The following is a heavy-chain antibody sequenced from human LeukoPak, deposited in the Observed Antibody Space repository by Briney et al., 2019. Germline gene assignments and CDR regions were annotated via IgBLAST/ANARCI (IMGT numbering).Heavy chain of an antibody. CDR2: IIPIFGSA. Sequence: SVKVSCKASGGTFSSYAISGVRQAPGQGLEWMGGIIPIFGSANYAQKFQGRVTITADNSTSTAYMELSSLRSEDTAVYYCARDHGGYSYCYDAFDIWGQGTMVTASS. CDR3: ARDHGGYSYCYDAFDI. V-gene: IGHV1-69*06. CDR1: GGTFSSYA. J-gene: IGHJ3*02. D-gene: IGHD5-18*01.